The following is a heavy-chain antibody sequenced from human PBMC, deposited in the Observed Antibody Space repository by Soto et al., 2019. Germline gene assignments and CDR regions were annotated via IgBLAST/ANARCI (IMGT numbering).Heavy chain of an antibody. Sequence: QVQLVESGGDVVQPGRSLRLSCAASGSTFSSYDIHWVRQAPGKGLEWVAHITPDGNRAYYADSVKGRFTVSRDNARNTVYLEVKSLRPEDTAVYHCVRGPSHGAFDIWGKGTLVTVSS. CDR2: ITPDGNRA. CDR3: VRGPSHGAFDI. CDR1: GSTFSSYD. V-gene: IGHV3-30-3*01. J-gene: IGHJ3*02.